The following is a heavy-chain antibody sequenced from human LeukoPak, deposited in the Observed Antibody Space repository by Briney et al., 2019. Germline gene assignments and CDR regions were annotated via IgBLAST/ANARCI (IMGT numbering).Heavy chain of an antibody. D-gene: IGHD3-3*01. CDR1: GGTFSSYA. Sequence: SVTVSCTASGGTFSSYAISWVRQAPGQGLEWMGGIIPIFGTANYAQKFQGRVTITADESTSTAYVELSSLRSEDTAVYYCARGAQYDFWSGYSLDYWGQGTLVTVSS. J-gene: IGHJ4*02. V-gene: IGHV1-69*13. CDR2: IIPIFGTA. CDR3: ARGAQYDFWSGYSLDY.